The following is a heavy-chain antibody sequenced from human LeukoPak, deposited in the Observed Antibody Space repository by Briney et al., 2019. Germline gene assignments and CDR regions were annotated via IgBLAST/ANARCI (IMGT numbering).Heavy chain of an antibody. CDR3: ARAKRLYSSTFTY. J-gene: IGHJ4*02. D-gene: IGHD6-13*01. CDR1: GGSISSGGYY. CDR2: IYHSGST. Sequence: SETLSLTCTVSGGSISSGGYYWSWIRQPPGKGLEWIGYIYHSGSTYYNPSLKSRVTISVDRSKNQFSLKLSSVTAADTAVYYCARAKRLYSSTFTYWGQGTLVTVSS. V-gene: IGHV4-30-2*01.